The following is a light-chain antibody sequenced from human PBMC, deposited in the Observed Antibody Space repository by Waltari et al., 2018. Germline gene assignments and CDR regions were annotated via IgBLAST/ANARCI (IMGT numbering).Light chain of an antibody. CDR1: NSNIGSNN. J-gene: IGLJ3*02. Sequence: QSVLTQPPSASGTPGQRVTMSCSGSNSNIGSNNVNWYHQVPGTAPKLLMYNNDQRPSGCPDRFAGSKSATSASLAISGLQSEDEADYFCEAWDDTLNGPVFGGGTKLTVL. CDR2: NND. V-gene: IGLV1-44*01. CDR3: EAWDDTLNGPV.